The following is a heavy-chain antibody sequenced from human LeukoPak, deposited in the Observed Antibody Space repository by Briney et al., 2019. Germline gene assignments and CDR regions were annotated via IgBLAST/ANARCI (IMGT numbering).Heavy chain of an antibody. J-gene: IGHJ4*02. V-gene: IGHV3-23*01. CDR3: ASGDSSGPLDY. CDR2: ISRTGFST. D-gene: IGHD3-22*01. Sequence: GGSLRLSCAASGFMFSNSDMGWVRQAPGRGLEWVSTISRTGFSTFYADSVKGRFTISRDNSKNTLYLQMNSLRAEDTAVYYCASGDSSGPLDYWGQGTLVTVSS. CDR1: GFMFSNSD.